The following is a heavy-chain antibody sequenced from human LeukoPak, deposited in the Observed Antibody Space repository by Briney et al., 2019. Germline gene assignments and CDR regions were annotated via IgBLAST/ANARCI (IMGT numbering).Heavy chain of an antibody. CDR1: GGSISSYY. CDR3: ARGNGDYATYGMDV. Sequence: PSETLSLTCTVSGGSISSYYWSWIRQPPGKGLEWIGYIYYSGSTNYNPSLKSRVTISVDTSKNQFSLKLRSVTAADPAVYYCARGNGDYATYGMDVWGQGTTVTVSS. J-gene: IGHJ6*02. D-gene: IGHD4-17*01. CDR2: IYYSGST. V-gene: IGHV4-59*08.